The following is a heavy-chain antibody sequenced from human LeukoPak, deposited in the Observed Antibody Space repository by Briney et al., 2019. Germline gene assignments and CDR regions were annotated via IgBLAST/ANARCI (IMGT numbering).Heavy chain of an antibody. Sequence: PGASLRLSCAASGFTFSSYAMSWVRQAPGKGLEWVSAISGSGGSTYYADSVKGRFTISRDSSKNTLYLQMNSLRAEDTAVYYCAKDPDYSNYVTPGDYWGQGTLVTVSS. D-gene: IGHD4-11*01. CDR2: ISGSGGST. CDR1: GFTFSSYA. J-gene: IGHJ4*02. CDR3: AKDPDYSNYVTPGDY. V-gene: IGHV3-23*01.